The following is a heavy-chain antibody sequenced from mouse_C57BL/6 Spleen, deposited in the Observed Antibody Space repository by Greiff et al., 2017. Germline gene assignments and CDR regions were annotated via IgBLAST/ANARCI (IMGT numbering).Heavy chain of an antibody. CDR1: GFNIKDDY. J-gene: IGHJ1*03. V-gene: IGHV14-4*01. Sequence: VQLKESGAELVRPGASVKLSCTASGFNIKDDYMHWVKQRPEQGLEWIGWIDPENGDTEYASKFQGKATITADTSSNTAYLQLSSLTSEDTAVYYCTTPPFYYGSSYGWYFDVWGTGTTVTVSS. CDR3: TTPPFYYGSSYGWYFDV. D-gene: IGHD1-1*01. CDR2: IDPENGDT.